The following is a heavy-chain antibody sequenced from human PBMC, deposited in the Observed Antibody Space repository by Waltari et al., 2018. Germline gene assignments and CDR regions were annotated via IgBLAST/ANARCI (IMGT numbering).Heavy chain of an antibody. V-gene: IGHV3-21*01. CDR1: GFTFSSYS. Sequence: EVQLVESGGGLVKPGGSLRLSCAASGFTFSSYSMHWVRQAPGKGLEWVSSISSSSSYIYYADSVKGRFTISRDNAKNSLYLQMNSLRAEDTAVYYCARDQWIQLWLQNYYYYGMDVWGQGTTVTVSS. D-gene: IGHD5-18*01. CDR2: ISSSSSYI. J-gene: IGHJ6*02. CDR3: ARDQWIQLWLQNYYYYGMDV.